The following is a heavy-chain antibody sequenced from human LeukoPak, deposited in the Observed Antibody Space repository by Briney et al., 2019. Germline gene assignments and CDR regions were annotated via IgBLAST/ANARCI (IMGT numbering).Heavy chain of an antibody. V-gene: IGHV4-39*07. CDR2: IYYSGST. Sequence: SETLSLACTVSGGSISISSYYSGWIRQPPGKGLEWIGSIYYSGSTYYHPSLKSRVTISVDTSKNPFSLKLSSVTAADTAVYYCARERGGGGFGVVIKRSYYYMDVWGKGTTVTVSS. CDR1: GGSISISSYY. CDR3: ARERGGGGFGVVIKRSYYYMDV. J-gene: IGHJ6*03. D-gene: IGHD3-3*01.